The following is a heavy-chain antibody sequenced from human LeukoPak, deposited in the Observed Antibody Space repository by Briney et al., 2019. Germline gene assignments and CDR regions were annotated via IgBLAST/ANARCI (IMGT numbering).Heavy chain of an antibody. CDR2: ISRSSDII. D-gene: IGHD3-22*01. CDR1: GFTFSSYS. J-gene: IGHJ4*02. Sequence: GGSLRLSCAASGFTFSSYSMNWVRQAPGKGLEWISYISRSSDIIYYGDSVKGRFTISRDNAKNSLYLQMNSLRAEDTAVYYCARDTPTGSGYYFPSVVDYWGQGTLVTVSS. V-gene: IGHV3-48*01. CDR3: ARDTPTGSGYYFPSVVDY.